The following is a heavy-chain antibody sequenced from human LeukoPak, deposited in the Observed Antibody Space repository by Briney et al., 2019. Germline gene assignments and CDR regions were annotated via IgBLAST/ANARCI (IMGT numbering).Heavy chain of an antibody. J-gene: IGHJ3*02. Sequence: GGSLRLSCAASGFTFTNAWMNGVRQAPGKGLEWVGRIKSKTDGGTTDYGAPVKGRFTISRDDSKNTLYLQMNSLKTEDTAVYYCTTIPLGYCSSTSCYWAFDIWGQGTMVTVSS. D-gene: IGHD2-2*01. CDR2: IKSKTDGGTT. CDR1: GFTFTNAW. CDR3: TTIPLGYCSSTSCYWAFDI. V-gene: IGHV3-15*01.